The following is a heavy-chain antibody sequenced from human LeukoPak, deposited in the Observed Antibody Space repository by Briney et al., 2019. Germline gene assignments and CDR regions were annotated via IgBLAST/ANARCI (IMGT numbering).Heavy chain of an antibody. CDR2: ISSSGSTI. Sequence: QTGGSLRLSCAASGFTFSSYEMNWVRQAPGKGLEWVSYISSSGSTIYYADSAKGRFTISRDNAKNSLYLQMNSLRAEDTAVYYCARSPSYKGWFDPWGQGTLVTVSS. J-gene: IGHJ5*02. D-gene: IGHD1-14*01. CDR3: ARSPSYKGWFDP. CDR1: GFTFSSYE. V-gene: IGHV3-48*03.